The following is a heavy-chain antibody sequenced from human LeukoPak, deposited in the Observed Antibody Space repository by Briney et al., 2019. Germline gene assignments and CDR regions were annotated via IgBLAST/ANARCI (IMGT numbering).Heavy chain of an antibody. D-gene: IGHD3-10*01. CDR3: ARGFAVRGVIATFDY. CDR2: ISYDGSNK. Sequence: GGSLRLSCAASGFTFRNYAMPWVRQAPGKGLEWVALISYDGSNKYYADSVRARFTISRDNSKNTLYLQMNSLRAEDTAVYYCARGFAVRGVIATFDYWGQGILVTVSS. CDR1: GFTFRNYA. V-gene: IGHV3-30*04. J-gene: IGHJ4*02.